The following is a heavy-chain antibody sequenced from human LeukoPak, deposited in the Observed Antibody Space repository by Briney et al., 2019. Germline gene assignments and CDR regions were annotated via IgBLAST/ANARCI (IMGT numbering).Heavy chain of an antibody. CDR2: IIPIFGTA. J-gene: IGHJ4*02. D-gene: IGHD3-10*01. Sequence: SVKVSCKASGGTFSSYAISWVRQAPGQGLEWMGGIIPIFGTANYAQKFQGRVTITTDESTSTAYMELSRLRSEDTAVYYYERVGGSGSYYVYWGQGTLVTVSS. V-gene: IGHV1-69*05. CDR3: ERVGGSGSYYVY. CDR1: GGTFSSYA.